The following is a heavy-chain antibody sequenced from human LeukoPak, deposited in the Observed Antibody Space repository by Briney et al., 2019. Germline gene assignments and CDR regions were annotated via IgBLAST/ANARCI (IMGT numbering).Heavy chain of an antibody. Sequence: GGSLRLSCAASGFTFSDYYMTWIRQTPGKGLECISYISTTSSFTNYADSVKGRFTISRDNTKNSLYLRMNAVRADDTAVYYCARGYGDLHYWGQGTLVTVSS. D-gene: IGHD4-17*01. J-gene: IGHJ4*02. CDR2: ISTTSSFT. CDR3: ARGYGDLHY. V-gene: IGHV3-11*06. CDR1: GFTFSDYY.